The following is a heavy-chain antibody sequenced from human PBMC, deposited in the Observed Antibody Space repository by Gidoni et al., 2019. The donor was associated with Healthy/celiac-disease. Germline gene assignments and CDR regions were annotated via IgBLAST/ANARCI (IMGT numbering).Heavy chain of an antibody. D-gene: IGHD4-17*01. Sequence: EVQLLESGGGLVQPGGSLRLSCAASGFTFSSYARSWVRQAPGKGLEWVSAISGSGGSTYYADSVKGRFTISRDNSKNTLYLQMNSLRAEDTAVYYCAKDLRRYTVTTRSPEDYWGQGTLVTVSS. CDR3: AKDLRRYTVTTRSPEDY. CDR2: ISGSGGST. CDR1: GFTFSSYA. V-gene: IGHV3-23*01. J-gene: IGHJ4*02.